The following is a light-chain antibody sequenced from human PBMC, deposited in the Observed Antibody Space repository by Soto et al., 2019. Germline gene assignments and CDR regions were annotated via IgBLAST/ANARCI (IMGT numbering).Light chain of an antibody. CDR3: QQYNNWPPSIT. V-gene: IGKV3-15*01. Sequence: EMVMTQSPATLSVSPGERATLSCMASQSVSSNLAWYQQKPGQAPRLLIYGASTRATGIPDRFSDSGSGTEFTLTISSLHSEDFAAYYCQQYNNWPPSITFGQGTRLETK. J-gene: IGKJ5*01. CDR2: GAS. CDR1: QSVSSN.